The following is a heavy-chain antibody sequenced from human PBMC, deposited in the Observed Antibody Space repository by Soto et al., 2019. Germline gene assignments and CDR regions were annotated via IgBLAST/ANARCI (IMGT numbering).Heavy chain of an antibody. CDR1: GFVFRDYY. CDR2: ITSRDTDV. Sequence: QVQLVESGGGLVKPGESLRLSCAASGFVFRDYYMTWIRQAPGKGLEWVSYITSRDTDVYYADSVQGRFTISRDNARNSLFLQLNSLRAEDTAVYFCARDLRGDYKSGAFDLWGRGTLVTVSS. V-gene: IGHV3-11*01. CDR3: ARDLRGDYKSGAFDL. D-gene: IGHD3-10*01. J-gene: IGHJ3*01.